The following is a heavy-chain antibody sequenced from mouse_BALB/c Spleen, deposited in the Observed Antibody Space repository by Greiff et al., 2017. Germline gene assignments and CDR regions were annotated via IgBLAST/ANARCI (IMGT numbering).Heavy chain of an antibody. Sequence: VMLVESGPELVKPGASVKMSCKASGYTFTDYVISWVKQRTGQGLEWIGEIYPGSGSTYYNEKFKGKATLTADKSSNTAYMQLSSLTSEDSAVYFCARHAGLRRGDYWGQGTSVTVSS. V-gene: IGHV1-77*01. J-gene: IGHJ4*01. D-gene: IGHD2-4*01. CDR1: GYTFTDYV. CDR3: ARHAGLRRGDY. CDR2: IYPGSGST.